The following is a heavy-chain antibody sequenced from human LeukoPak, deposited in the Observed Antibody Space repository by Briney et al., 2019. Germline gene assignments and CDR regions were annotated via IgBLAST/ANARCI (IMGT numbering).Heavy chain of an antibody. CDR2: IYYSGST. J-gene: IGHJ4*02. D-gene: IGHD5-24*01. CDR3: ARDANRDGYHFYC. Sequence: SETLSLTCTVSGGSISSSSYYWGWIRQPPGKGLEWIGSIYYSGSTYYNPSLKSRVTISVDTSKNQFSLKLSSVTAADTAVYYCARDANRDGYHFYCWGQGTLVTVSS. CDR1: GGSISSSSYY. V-gene: IGHV4-39*07.